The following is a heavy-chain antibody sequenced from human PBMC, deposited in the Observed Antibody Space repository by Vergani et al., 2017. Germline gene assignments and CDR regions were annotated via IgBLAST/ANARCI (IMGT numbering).Heavy chain of an antibody. J-gene: IGHJ4*02. V-gene: IGHV3-23*01. CDR1: GFTFSTYA. CDR3: ARDLAYCHEGSCAL. Sequence: EVQLLESGGSLKQPGGSVRLSCAASGFTFSTYAMHWVRQAPGKGLEWVSAITGGGGSTYYADSFKGRFIISRDNSRDTLYLQMNSLRPEDTAGYYCARDLAYCHEGSCALWGQGSVVTVSS. D-gene: IGHD2-15*01. CDR2: ITGGGGST.